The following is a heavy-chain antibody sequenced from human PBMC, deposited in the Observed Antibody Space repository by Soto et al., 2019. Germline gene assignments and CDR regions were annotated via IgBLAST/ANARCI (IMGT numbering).Heavy chain of an antibody. J-gene: IGHJ6*02. D-gene: IGHD6-6*01. CDR2: ISYDGSNK. V-gene: IGHV3-30-3*01. Sequence: QVQLVESGGGVVQPGRSLRLSCAASGFTFSSYAMHWVRQAPGKGLEWVAVISYDGSNKYYADSVKGRFTISRDNSKNTLYLQMNSLRAEDTAVYYCATLMSIAARRYYYYGMDVWGQGTTVTVSS. CDR1: GFTFSSYA. CDR3: ATLMSIAARRYYYYGMDV.